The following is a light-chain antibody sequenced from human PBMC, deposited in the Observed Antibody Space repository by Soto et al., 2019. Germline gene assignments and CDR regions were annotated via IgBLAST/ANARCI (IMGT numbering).Light chain of an antibody. CDR3: SSYTSSSTLV. V-gene: IGLV2-14*01. CDR1: SSDVGGYNY. Sequence: QSALTQPASVSGSPGQSITISCTGTSSDVGGYNYVSWYQQHPGKAPKLMIYDVSNRPSGVSNRFSGSKSGNRASLTISGREAEDEADYYCSSYTSSSTLVFGGGTKLTVL. J-gene: IGLJ2*01. CDR2: DVS.